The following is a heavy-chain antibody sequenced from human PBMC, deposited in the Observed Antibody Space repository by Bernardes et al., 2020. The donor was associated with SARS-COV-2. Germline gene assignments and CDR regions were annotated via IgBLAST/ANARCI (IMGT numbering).Heavy chain of an antibody. D-gene: IGHD2-2*01. J-gene: IGHJ5*02. CDR3: ARDGVRVVPAAIWFDP. Sequence: SETLSLTCTVSGGSISSSSYYWGWIRQPPGKGLEWIGSIYYSGSTYYNPSLKSRVTISVDTSKNQFSLKLSSVTAADTAVYYCARDGVRVVPAAIWFDPWGQGTLVTVSS. CDR1: GGSISSSSYY. CDR2: IYYSGST. V-gene: IGHV4-39*07.